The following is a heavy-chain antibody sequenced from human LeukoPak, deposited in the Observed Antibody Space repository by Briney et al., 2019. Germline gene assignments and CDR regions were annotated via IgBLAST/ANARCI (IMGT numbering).Heavy chain of an antibody. D-gene: IGHD3-10*01. CDR3: AREFETPSMTMVRGVTSPFFDY. Sequence: GGSLRLSCAASGFTFINYGMNWVRQAPGKGLEWVSSISSGGSYIYYAASVKGRITISSDNDKSSLFLQMNSLRVDDTAVYYCAREFETPSMTMVRGVTSPFFDYWGKGTLVTVSS. CDR1: GFTFINYG. CDR2: ISSGGSYI. V-gene: IGHV3-21*01. J-gene: IGHJ4*02.